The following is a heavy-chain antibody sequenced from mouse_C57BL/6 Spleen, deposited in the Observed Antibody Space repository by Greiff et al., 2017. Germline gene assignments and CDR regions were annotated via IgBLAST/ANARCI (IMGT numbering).Heavy chain of an antibody. CDR1: GYTFTSYW. CDR3: ANDYDDWFAD. J-gene: IGHJ3*01. D-gene: IGHD2-4*01. CDR2: IYPGSGST. Sequence: QVQLQQPGAELVKPGASVKMSCKASGYTFTSYWITWVKQRPGQGLEWIGDIYPGSGSTNYNEKFKSKATRTVDTSSSTAYMQLSSLTSEDSAVYYCANDYDDWFADWGQGTLVTVSA. V-gene: IGHV1-55*01.